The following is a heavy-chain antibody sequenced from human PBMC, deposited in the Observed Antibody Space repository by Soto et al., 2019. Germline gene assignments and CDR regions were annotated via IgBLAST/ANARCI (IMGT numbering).Heavy chain of an antibody. Sequence: SETLSLTCAVYGGSFIGYYWSWIRQPPGKGLEWIGEINHSGSTNYNPSLKSRVTISVDTSKNQFSLKLSSVTAADTAVYYCASNYMEVVAATPGAFDIWGQGTMVT. D-gene: IGHD2-15*01. CDR1: GGSFIGYY. V-gene: IGHV4-34*01. CDR3: ASNYMEVVAATPGAFDI. J-gene: IGHJ3*02. CDR2: INHSGST.